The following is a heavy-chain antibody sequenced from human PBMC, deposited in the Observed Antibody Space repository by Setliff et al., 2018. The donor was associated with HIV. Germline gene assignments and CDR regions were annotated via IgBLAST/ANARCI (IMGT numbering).Heavy chain of an antibody. J-gene: IGHJ4*02. CDR3: AKGSLPSGYTYGFFDY. Sequence: GGSLRLSCAASGFTFNSYGMHWVRQAPGKGLEWVAIIWYDGSNKYYADSVKGRFTISRDNSKNTLYLQMNSLRAEDTAVYYCAKGSLPSGYTYGFFDYWGQGTLVTVSS. CDR1: GFTFNSYG. V-gene: IGHV3-33*06. CDR2: IWYDGSNK. D-gene: IGHD5-18*01.